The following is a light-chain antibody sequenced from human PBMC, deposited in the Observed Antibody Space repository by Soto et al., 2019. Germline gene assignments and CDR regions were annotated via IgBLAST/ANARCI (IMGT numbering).Light chain of an antibody. CDR2: EVS. V-gene: IGLV2-23*02. CDR1: SSDVGSYNL. J-gene: IGLJ1*01. CDR3: CSYAAIYV. Sequence: QSVLTQPASVSVFPGQSITISCTGTSSDVGSYNLVSWYQQHPGKAPKLMIYEVSKRPSGVSNRFSGSKSGNTASLTISGLQAEDEADYYCCSYAAIYVFGTGTKVTVL.